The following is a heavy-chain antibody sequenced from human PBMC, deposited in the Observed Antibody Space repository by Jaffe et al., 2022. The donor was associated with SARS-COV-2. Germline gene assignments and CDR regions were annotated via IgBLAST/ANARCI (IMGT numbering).Heavy chain of an antibody. J-gene: IGHJ5*02. CDR3: ARDFPWAEAGTVT. Sequence: EVQLVESGGGLVQPGGSLRLSCAASGFTLSSHWMSWVRQAPGKGLEWVANIKPDGSEEYYVDSVKGRFTISRDNAKNSLYLRMNSLRAEDTAVYYCARDFPWAEAGTVTWGQGTLVTVSS. CDR2: IKPDGSEE. CDR1: GFTLSSHW. V-gene: IGHV3-7*01. D-gene: IGHD6-19*01.